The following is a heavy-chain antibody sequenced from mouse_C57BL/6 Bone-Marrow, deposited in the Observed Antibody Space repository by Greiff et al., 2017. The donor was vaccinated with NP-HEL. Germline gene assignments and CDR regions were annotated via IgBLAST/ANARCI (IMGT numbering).Heavy chain of an antibody. CDR3: ARKTAVVDAMDY. D-gene: IGHD1-1*01. CDR2: ISSGSSTI. V-gene: IGHV5-17*01. CDR1: GFTFSDYG. Sequence: EVMLVESGGGLVKPGGSLKLSCAASGFTFSDYGMHWVRQAPEKGLEWVAYISSGSSTIYYADTVKGRFTISRDNAKNTLFLQMTSLRSEDTAMYYCARKTAVVDAMDYWGQGTSVTVSS. J-gene: IGHJ4*01.